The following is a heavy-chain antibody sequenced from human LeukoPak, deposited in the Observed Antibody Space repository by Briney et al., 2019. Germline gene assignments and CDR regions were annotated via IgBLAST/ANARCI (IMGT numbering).Heavy chain of an antibody. J-gene: IGHJ5*02. CDR2: MHPSSGNT. CDR3: ARGSVAYVWGSYRPKWFDR. V-gene: IGHV1-8*01. CDR1: VYTFTSYD. D-gene: IGHD3-16*02. Sequence: ASVTVPCKASVYTFTSYDINWVRQAPGQGLEWMGCMHPSSGNTGYAQKFQGRVTMTRNTSISTAYMELSSLRSEDTAVYYCARGSVAYVWGSYRPKWFDRWGEGTLVTVPS.